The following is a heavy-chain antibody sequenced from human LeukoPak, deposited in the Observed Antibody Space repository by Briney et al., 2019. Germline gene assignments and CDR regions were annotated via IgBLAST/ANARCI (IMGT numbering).Heavy chain of an antibody. CDR2: ISSDGSRV. J-gene: IGHJ5*01. Sequence: PGGSLRFSCAASGFTFSDYWMHWVRQAPGKGLVWVSRISSDGSRVTYADSMKGRFTISRDNAKNSLYLQMNSLRAEDTAVYYCARNNWFGEFENWFDSWGQGTLVTVSS. V-gene: IGHV3-74*01. CDR1: GFTFSDYW. D-gene: IGHD3-10*01. CDR3: ARNNWFGEFENWFDS.